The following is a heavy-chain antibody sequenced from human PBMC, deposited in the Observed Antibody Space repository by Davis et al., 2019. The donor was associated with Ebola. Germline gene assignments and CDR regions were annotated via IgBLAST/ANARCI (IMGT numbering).Heavy chain of an antibody. J-gene: IGHJ6*02. CDR2: INWNGGST. Sequence: GESLKISCAASGFTFDDYGMSWVRQAPGKGLEWVSGINWNGGSTGYADSVKGRFTISRDNAKNSLYLQMNSLRAEDMALYHCARGFPKPNVRHGGKSGDRDYYYGMDVWGQGTTVTVSS. V-gene: IGHV3-20*01. CDR3: ARGFPKPNVRHGGKSGDRDYYYGMDV. CDR1: GFTFDDYG. D-gene: IGHD4-23*01.